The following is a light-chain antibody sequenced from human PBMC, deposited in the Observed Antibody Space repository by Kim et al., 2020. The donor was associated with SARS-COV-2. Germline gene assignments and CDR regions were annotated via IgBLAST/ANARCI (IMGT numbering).Light chain of an antibody. Sequence: ALGQTGRITCQGDSLRSYYAGWYQQKPGQAPVLVSYGKNNRPSGIPDRFSGSSSGNTASLTITGAQAEDEADYYCNSRDSSGNQLVFGGGTKLTVL. CDR2: GKN. V-gene: IGLV3-19*01. CDR1: SLRSYY. CDR3: NSRDSSGNQLV. J-gene: IGLJ2*01.